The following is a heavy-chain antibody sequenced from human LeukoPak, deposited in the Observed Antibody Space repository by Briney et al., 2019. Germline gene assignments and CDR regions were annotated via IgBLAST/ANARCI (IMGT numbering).Heavy chain of an antibody. Sequence: GGCLRLSCAASGFTFSSYSMSWVRQAPGKGLEWVSFISSSSSDIYYADSIKGRFTISRDNSKNTLYLQMNSLRAEDTAVYYCAKPRTIAVPGRSGFDSWGQGTLVTVSS. J-gene: IGHJ4*02. CDR2: ISSSSSDI. V-gene: IGHV3-21*04. CDR1: GFTFSSYS. CDR3: AKPRTIAVPGRSGFDS. D-gene: IGHD6-13*01.